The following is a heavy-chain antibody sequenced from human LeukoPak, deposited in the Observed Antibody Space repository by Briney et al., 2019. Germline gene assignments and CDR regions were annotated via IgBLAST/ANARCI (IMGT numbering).Heavy chain of an antibody. D-gene: IGHD3-10*01. J-gene: IGHJ4*02. V-gene: IGHV3-33*06. CDR2: IWYDGSNK. CDR3: AKEREYYGSGSPFDY. Sequence: GGSLRLSCAAAGFTFSSNGMHWVRQAPGKGLDWVAVIWYDGSNKYYADSVKGRFTISRDNSKNTLYLQMNSLRAEDTAVYYCAKEREYYGSGSPFDYWGQGTLVTVSS. CDR1: GFTFSSNG.